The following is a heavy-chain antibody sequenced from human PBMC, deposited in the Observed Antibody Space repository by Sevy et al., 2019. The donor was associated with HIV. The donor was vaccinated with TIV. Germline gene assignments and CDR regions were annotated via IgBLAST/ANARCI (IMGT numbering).Heavy chain of an antibody. J-gene: IGHJ3*01. CDR1: DVSISSGTNY. D-gene: IGHD6-19*01. CDR2: IYYGGST. Sequence: SETLSLTCTVSDVSISSGTNYWGWIRQPPGKGLEWIGSIYYGGSTYCNPSLKSRVTVSADTSTNQFTLKLTLVTVADTAVYYCAKQRGGWYEYDASDVWGQGTMVTVSS. V-gene: IGHV4-39*01. CDR3: AKQRGGWYEYDASDV.